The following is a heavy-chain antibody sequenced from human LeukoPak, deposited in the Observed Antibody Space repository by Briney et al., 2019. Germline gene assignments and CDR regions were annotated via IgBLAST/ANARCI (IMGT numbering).Heavy chain of an antibody. CDR3: AKDRHDYVWGSYRFNY. V-gene: IGHV3-23*01. CDR1: GFTFSSYA. D-gene: IGHD3-16*02. CDR2: ISGSGGST. Sequence: TGGSLRLSCAASGFTFSSYAMSWVRQAPGKGLEWVSAISGSGGSTYYADSVKGQFTISRDNSKDTLYLQMNSLRAEDTAVYYCAKDRHDYVWGSYRFNYWGQGTLVTVSS. J-gene: IGHJ4*02.